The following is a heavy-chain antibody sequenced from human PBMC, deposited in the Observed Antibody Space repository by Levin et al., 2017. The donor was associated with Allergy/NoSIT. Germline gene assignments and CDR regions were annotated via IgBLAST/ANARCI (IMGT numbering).Heavy chain of an antibody. J-gene: IGHJ4*02. Sequence: SVKVSCKASGGTFSSYAISWVRQAPGQGLEWMGRIVPFFGTANYAQNFQGSVTITADESTGTAYMELSSLRSEDTAMYYCAEQRWSTALDYWGQGTLVTVSS. V-gene: IGHV1-69*13. CDR2: IVPFFGTA. D-gene: IGHD1-1*01. CDR3: AEQRWSTALDY. CDR1: GGTFSSYA.